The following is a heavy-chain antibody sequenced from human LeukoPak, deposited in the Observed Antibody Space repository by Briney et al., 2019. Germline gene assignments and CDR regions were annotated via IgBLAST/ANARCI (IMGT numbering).Heavy chain of an antibody. J-gene: IGHJ3*02. CDR1: GFKFDDHG. CDR2: LNWNGGRT. V-gene: IGHV3-20*04. Sequence: PGGSLRLSCAASGFKFDDHGMNWVRQAPGKGLEWVSGLNWNGGRTGYADSVKGRFTISRDNAKNSLYPQMNSLRAEDTALYYCAKDRRYIAFVIWAQGTMVTVSS. CDR3: AKDRRYIAFVI. D-gene: IGHD5-12*01.